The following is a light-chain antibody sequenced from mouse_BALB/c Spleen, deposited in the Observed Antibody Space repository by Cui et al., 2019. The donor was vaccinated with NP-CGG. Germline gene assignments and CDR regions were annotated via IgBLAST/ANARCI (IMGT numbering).Light chain of an antibody. Sequence: QALVTQGSALTTSPGETVTLTCRSSTGAVTTSNYANWVQEKPDHLFTGLIGGTNNRPPGVPARFSGSLIGGKAALTITGAQTEDEAIYFCALWYSNHWVFGGGTKLTVL. CDR2: GTN. V-gene: IGLV1*01. CDR3: ALWYSNHWV. J-gene: IGLJ1*01. CDR1: TGAVTTSNY.